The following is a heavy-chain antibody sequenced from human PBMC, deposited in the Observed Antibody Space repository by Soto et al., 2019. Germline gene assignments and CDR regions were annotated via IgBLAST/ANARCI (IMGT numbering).Heavy chain of an antibody. Sequence: PSETLSLTCTVSDGSISSSSYYWGWIRQPPGKGLEWIGSIYYSGSTYYNPSLKSRVTISVDTSKNQFSLKLSSVTAADTAVYYCASLGAAGIIKNYYYYYGMDVWGQGTTVTVSS. CDR2: IYYSGST. J-gene: IGHJ6*02. D-gene: IGHD6-19*01. CDR3: ASLGAAGIIKNYYYYYGMDV. V-gene: IGHV4-39*01. CDR1: DGSISSSSYY.